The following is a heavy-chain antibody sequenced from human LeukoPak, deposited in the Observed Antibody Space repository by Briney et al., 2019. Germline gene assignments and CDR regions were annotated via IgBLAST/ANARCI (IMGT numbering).Heavy chain of an antibody. CDR1: GGSISSGSYY. D-gene: IGHD2-2*01. CDR3: ARDDCSSTSCYNWFDP. CDR2: IYTSGST. Sequence: SETLSLTCTVSGGSISSGSYYRSWIRQPAGKGLEWIGRIYTSGSTNYNPSLKSRVTISVDTSKNQFSLKLSSVTAADTAVYYCARDDCSSTSCYNWFDPWGQGTLVTVSS. V-gene: IGHV4-61*02. J-gene: IGHJ5*02.